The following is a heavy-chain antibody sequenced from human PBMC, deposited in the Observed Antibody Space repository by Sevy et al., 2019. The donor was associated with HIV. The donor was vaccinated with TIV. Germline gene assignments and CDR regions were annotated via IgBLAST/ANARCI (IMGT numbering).Heavy chain of an antibody. D-gene: IGHD3-10*01. Sequence: GGSLRLSCVGSQFNFDTYAIHWVRQAPGKGLEWVSMIWYDGSTEYYADSVKGRFAISRDNSKNTVYLQMNSLTAEDTAVYYCAINMVHAGAYDSYFDFWGQGTLVTVSS. V-gene: IGHV3-33*01. CDR1: QFNFDTYA. CDR2: IWYDGSTE. CDR3: AINMVHAGAYDSYFDF. J-gene: IGHJ4*02.